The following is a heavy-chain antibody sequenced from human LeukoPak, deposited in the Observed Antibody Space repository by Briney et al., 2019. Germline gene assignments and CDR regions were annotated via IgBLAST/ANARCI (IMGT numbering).Heavy chain of an antibody. CDR1: GFTFSTYT. CDR3: ARDRLLEDRDYSYYYYMDV. CDR2: ISSSSSYI. Sequence: GGSLRLSCAASGFTFSTYTINWVRQAPGKGLERVSSISSSSSYIYYADSVKGRFTISRDNAKNSLYLQMNSLRAEDTAVYHCARDRLLEDRDYSYYYYMDVWGKGTTVTVYS. V-gene: IGHV3-21*01. D-gene: IGHD1-1*01. J-gene: IGHJ6*03.